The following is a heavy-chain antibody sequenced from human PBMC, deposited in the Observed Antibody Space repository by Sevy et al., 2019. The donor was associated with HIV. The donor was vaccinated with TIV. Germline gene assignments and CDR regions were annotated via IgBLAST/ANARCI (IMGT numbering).Heavy chain of an antibody. CDR2: IIPILGIA. CDR1: GGTFSSYA. CDR3: ARDGVDYWLVYYYHYMDV. V-gene: IGHV1-69*10. D-gene: IGHD5-12*01. Sequence: ASVKVSCKASGGTFSSYAISWVRQAPGQGLEWMGGIIPILGIANYAQKFQGRVTITADKSTSTAYMELSSLRSEDTAVYYCARDGVDYWLVYYYHYMDVWGKGTTVTVSS. J-gene: IGHJ6*03.